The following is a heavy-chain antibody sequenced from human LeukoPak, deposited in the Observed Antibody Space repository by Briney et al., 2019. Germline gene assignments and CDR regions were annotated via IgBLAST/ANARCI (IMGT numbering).Heavy chain of an antibody. CDR1: GFTFSSHG. D-gene: IGHD1-14*01. CDR2: ISPSGGIT. CDR3: AKATGYLL. J-gene: IGHJ4*02. Sequence: GGSLRLSCAASGFTFSSHGMNWVRQAPGKGLEWVSGISPSGGITYYADSVKGRFTISRANSENTLYLQMNNLRAEDTAVYYCAKATGYLLWGQGTLVTVSS. V-gene: IGHV3-23*01.